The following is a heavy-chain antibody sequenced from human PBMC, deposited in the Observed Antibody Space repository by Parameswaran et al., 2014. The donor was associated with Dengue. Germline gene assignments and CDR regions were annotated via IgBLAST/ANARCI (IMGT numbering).Heavy chain of an antibody. J-gene: IGHJ6*02. V-gene: IGHV3-11*01. CDR2: ISSSGSTI. D-gene: IGHD3-10*01. Sequence: VRQAPGKGLEWVSYISSSGSTIYYADSVKGRFTISRDNAKNSLYLQMNSLRAEDTAVYYCARESSRGVIDVWGQGTTVTVSS. CDR3: ARESSRGVIDV.